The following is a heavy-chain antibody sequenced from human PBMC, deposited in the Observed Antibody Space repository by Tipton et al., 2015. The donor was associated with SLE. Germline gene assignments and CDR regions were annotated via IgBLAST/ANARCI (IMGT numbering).Heavy chain of an antibody. Sequence: TLSLTCTVSGGSISSYYWDWIRQTPGRGLEWIASIYYTGTTSHNPSLKSRVTISVDTSKNQFSLKLSSVTAADTAIYYCARLGVFRPYWGQGVQVTVSS. CDR3: ARLGVFRPY. CDR1: GGSISSYY. J-gene: IGHJ4*02. V-gene: IGHV4-59*04. D-gene: IGHD6-6*01. CDR2: IYYTGTT.